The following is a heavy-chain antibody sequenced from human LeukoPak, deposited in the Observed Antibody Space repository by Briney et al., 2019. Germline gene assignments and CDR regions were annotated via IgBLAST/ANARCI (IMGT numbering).Heavy chain of an antibody. D-gene: IGHD3-9*01. CDR2: IYYSGST. V-gene: IGHV4-31*03. Sequence: SSQTLSLTCTVSGGSISSGGYYWSWIRQHPGKGLEWIGYIYYSGSTYYNPSLKSRVTISVDTSKNQFSLKLGSVTAADTAVYYCARARYFDRVVFDYWGQGTLVTVSS. J-gene: IGHJ4*02. CDR3: ARARYFDRVVFDY. CDR1: GGSISSGGYY.